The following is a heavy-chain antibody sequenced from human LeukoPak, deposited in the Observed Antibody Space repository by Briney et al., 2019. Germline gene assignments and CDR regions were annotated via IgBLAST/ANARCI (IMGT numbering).Heavy chain of an antibody. Sequence: SQTLSLTCTVSGDSINSGGYYWSWIRQHPGKGLEWIGYIYYSGSTYYNPSLKSRVTISVDTSKNQFSLKLNSVTAADTAVYYCARVGFGDYLLDSWGQGTLVTVSS. J-gene: IGHJ4*02. CDR1: GDSINSGGYY. CDR2: IYYSGST. V-gene: IGHV4-31*03. D-gene: IGHD4-17*01. CDR3: ARVGFGDYLLDS.